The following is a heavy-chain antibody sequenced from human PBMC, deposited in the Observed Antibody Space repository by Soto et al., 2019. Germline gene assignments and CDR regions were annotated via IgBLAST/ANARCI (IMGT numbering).Heavy chain of an antibody. V-gene: IGHV1-2*02. J-gene: IGHJ6*02. CDR3: ARDPRPPSGWLGFWEYGMDV. CDR2: INPDNGGA. Sequence: ASVKVSCKASGYSFTGNYIHWVRQAPGQGLEWMGWINPDNGGATSAQKFQGRVTMTRDTSVTTSYMELSRLTSDDTAVYYCARDPRPPSGWLGFWEYGMDVWGQGTTVTVSS. D-gene: IGHD3-3*01. CDR1: GYSFTGNY.